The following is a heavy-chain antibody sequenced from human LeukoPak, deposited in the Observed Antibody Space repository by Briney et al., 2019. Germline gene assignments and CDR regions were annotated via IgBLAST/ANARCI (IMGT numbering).Heavy chain of an antibody. D-gene: IGHD3-10*01. Sequence: GGSLRLSCAASGFTFNNHYMAWVRQAPGKGLEWVANIKQDGSETYYLDSVKGRFTISRDNAKNSLYLQLNNVGAEDTAVYYCARDSLGGSSYVSWGQGTLVTVSS. CDR2: IKQDGSET. V-gene: IGHV3-7*04. CDR1: GFTFNNHY. J-gene: IGHJ5*02. CDR3: ARDSLGGSSYVS.